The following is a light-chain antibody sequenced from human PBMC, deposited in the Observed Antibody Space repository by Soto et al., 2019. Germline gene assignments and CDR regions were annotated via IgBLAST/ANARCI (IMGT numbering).Light chain of an antibody. J-gene: IGKJ1*01. CDR2: GAS. V-gene: IGKV3-15*01. CDR1: QTISSN. Sequence: EIVMTQSPATLSVSPGERASLSCRANQTISSNLAWYQQKPGQAPRLLIYGASTRATGIPARFSGSGSGTEFTLTISSLQSEDFTVYYCQHYNNWPPAWTFGQGTKVEIK. CDR3: QHYNNWPPAWT.